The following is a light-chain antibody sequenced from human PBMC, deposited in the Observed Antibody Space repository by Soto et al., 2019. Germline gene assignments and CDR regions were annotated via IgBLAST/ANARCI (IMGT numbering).Light chain of an antibody. Sequence: DIQLTQSPSILSASVGDRVAITCRASQTVDGWLAWYQQKPGEAPKLLIYAASSLQSGVPSRFSGSGSGTDFTLTISSLQPEDFATYYCQQANSFPLTFGGGTKVDIK. J-gene: IGKJ4*01. V-gene: IGKV1-12*01. CDR2: AAS. CDR1: QTVDGW. CDR3: QQANSFPLT.